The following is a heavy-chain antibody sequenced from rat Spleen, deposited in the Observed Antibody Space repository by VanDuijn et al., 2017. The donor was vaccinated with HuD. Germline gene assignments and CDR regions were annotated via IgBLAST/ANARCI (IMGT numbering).Heavy chain of an antibody. V-gene: IGHV5-31*01. D-gene: IGHD1-6*01. CDR1: GFTFNVYW. J-gene: IGHJ2*01. CDR2: ITNTGDTT. Sequence: EVQLMESGGGLVQPGKSLKLSCVASGFTFNVYWMAWIRQAPGKGQEWVASITNTGDTTYYSDSVKGRFTISRDNAISTLYLQVSSLRSEDTATYYCTRENYYTGDYWGQGVMVTVSS. CDR3: TRENYYTGDY.